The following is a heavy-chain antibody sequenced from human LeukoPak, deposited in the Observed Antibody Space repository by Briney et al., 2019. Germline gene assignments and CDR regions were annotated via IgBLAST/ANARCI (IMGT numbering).Heavy chain of an antibody. CDR3: ARGVVTALYYYYYMDV. J-gene: IGHJ6*03. CDR2: INPSGGST. Sequence: ASVTVSCKASGYTFTSYYMHWVRQAPGQGLEWMGVINPSGGSTNYAQYFKGRVTIPRDISTNTVYMELNSLRSEDTAVYYCARGVVTALYYYYYMDVWGKGTTVTVSS. D-gene: IGHD3-22*01. CDR1: GYTFTSYY. V-gene: IGHV1-46*01.